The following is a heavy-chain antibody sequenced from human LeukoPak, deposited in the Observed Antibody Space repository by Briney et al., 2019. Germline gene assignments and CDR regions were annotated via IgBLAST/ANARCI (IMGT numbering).Heavy chain of an antibody. V-gene: IGHV3-49*04. D-gene: IGHD5-24*01. CDR1: GFTFGDYA. Sequence: GGSLRLSCTASGFTFGDYAMSWVRQAPGKGLEWVGFIRSKAYGGTTEYAASVKGRFTISRDDSKSIAYLQMNSLKTEDTAVYYCTRVTGWLQFDTIFDYWGQGTLVTVSS. CDR2: IRSKAYGGTT. CDR3: TRVTGWLQFDTIFDY. J-gene: IGHJ4*02.